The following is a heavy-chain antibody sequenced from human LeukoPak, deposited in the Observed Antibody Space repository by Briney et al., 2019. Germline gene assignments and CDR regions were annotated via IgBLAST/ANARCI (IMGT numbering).Heavy chain of an antibody. CDR1: GFTFSSYA. CDR3: AKDQGSSWYXXXDP. J-gene: IGHJ5*02. Sequence: GGSLRLSCAASGFTFSSYAMSWVRQAPGKGLEWVSAISGSGGSTYYADSVKGRFTISRDNSKNTLYLQMNSLRAEDTAVYYCAKDQGSSWYXXXDPWGQGTLVTVSS. CDR2: ISGSGGST. V-gene: IGHV3-23*01. D-gene: IGHD6-13*01.